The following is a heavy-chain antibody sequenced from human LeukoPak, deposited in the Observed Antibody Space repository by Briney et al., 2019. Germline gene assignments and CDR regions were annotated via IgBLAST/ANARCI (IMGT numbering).Heavy chain of an antibody. CDR3: ARDLVLHGAFDI. Sequence: ASVKGSCKASGYRFTSYYMHWVRQAPGQGFEWMGIINPRDGSTTYAQKFQGRVTMTRDTSTSTLYMELISLRSEDTALYYCARDLVLHGAFDIWGQGTMVTVSS. CDR1: GYRFTSYY. J-gene: IGHJ3*02. CDR2: INPRDGST. V-gene: IGHV1-46*01.